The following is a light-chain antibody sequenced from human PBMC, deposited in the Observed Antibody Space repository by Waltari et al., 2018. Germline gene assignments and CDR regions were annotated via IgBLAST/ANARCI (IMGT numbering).Light chain of an antibody. Sequence: DIQLTQSPSFLSASVGDRVTITCRASQGISGYLAWYQQRPGKGPKPLIYAASTLQSGVPSRVSGSGSGADFNLTISSLQPEDFATYFCQQFNAYPLTFGGGTKVEI. V-gene: IGKV1-9*01. CDR1: QGISGY. CDR3: QQFNAYPLT. CDR2: AAS. J-gene: IGKJ4*01.